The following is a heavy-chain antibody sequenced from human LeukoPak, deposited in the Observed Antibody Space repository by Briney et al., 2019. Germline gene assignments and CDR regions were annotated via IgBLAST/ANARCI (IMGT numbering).Heavy chain of an antibody. CDR3: ARIYDFWSGYLDY. CDR2: IYYSGST. V-gene: IGHV4-61*08. Sequence: SETLSLTCAVSGGSISSGGYSWSWIRQPPGKGLEWIGYIYYSGSTNYNPSLKSRVTISVDTSKNQFSLKLSSVTAADTAVYYCARIYDFWSGYLDYWGQGTLVTVSS. J-gene: IGHJ4*02. CDR1: GGSISSGGYS. D-gene: IGHD3-3*01.